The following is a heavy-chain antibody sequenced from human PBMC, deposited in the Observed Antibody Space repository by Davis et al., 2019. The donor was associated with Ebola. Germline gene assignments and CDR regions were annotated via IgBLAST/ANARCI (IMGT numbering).Heavy chain of an antibody. CDR3: ARGDWLYYYGMDV. D-gene: IGHD2-21*01. Sequence: SQTLSLTCAVSGGSISRGGYSWSWIRQPPGKGLEWIGYIYHSGSTYYNPSLKSRVTISVDTSKNQFSLKLSSVTAADTAVYYCARGDWLYYYGMDVWGQGPTVTVSS. CDR1: GGSISRGGYS. CDR2: IYHSGST. J-gene: IGHJ6*02. V-gene: IGHV4-30-2*01.